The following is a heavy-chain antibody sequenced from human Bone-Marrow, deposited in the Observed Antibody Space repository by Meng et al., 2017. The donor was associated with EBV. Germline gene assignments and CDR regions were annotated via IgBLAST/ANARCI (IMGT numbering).Heavy chain of an antibody. D-gene: IGHD2-2*02. J-gene: IGHJ4*02. Sequence: QVQLVQSEAELKKPXASVKVXCKAAGYPFTKNALNWVRQAPGQGLEWMGWINTDAGNPTYAQGFIGRFVFSLDTSVSTAYLQISSLKTEDTAVYYCARSRRPPFCSSTSCYTAGADNWGQGPLGTVAS. CDR1: GYPFTKNA. CDR3: ARSRRPPFCSSTSCYTAGADN. CDR2: INTDAGNP. V-gene: IGHV7-4-1*02.